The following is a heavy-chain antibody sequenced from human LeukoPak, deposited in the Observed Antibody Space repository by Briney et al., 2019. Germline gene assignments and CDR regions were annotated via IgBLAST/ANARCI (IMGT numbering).Heavy chain of an antibody. J-gene: IGHJ4*02. CDR1: NYTFTNYG. V-gene: IGHV1-18*01. Sequence: ASVKVSCKASNYTFTNYGISWVRQAPGQGLEWMGWISAYNGNTNYAQKLQGRVTMTTDTSTSTAYVELRSLRSDDTAVYYCARNWNQGVFDYWGQGTLVTVSS. CDR3: ARNWNQGVFDY. CDR2: ISAYNGNT. D-gene: IGHD1-20*01.